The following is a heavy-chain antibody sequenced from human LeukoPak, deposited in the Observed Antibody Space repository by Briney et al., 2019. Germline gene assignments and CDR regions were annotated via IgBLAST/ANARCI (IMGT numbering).Heavy chain of an antibody. CDR3: AKARSYDFWSGYYLYDY. CDR1: GLTFSSYA. J-gene: IGHJ4*02. V-gene: IGHV3-23*01. CDR2: ISGSGVST. Sequence: GGSLRLYCVASGLTFSSYAMNWVRQAPGKGLEWVSVISGSGVSTYYADSVKGRFTISRDNSKNTLYLQMNSLRAEDTAVYYCAKARSYDFWSGYYLYDYWGQGTLVTVSS. D-gene: IGHD3-3*01.